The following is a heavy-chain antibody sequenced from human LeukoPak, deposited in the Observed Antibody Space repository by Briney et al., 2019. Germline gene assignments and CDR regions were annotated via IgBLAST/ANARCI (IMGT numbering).Heavy chain of an antibody. CDR2: INPNGGGT. D-gene: IGHD3-3*01. CDR3: ARVKGSLRFLEWLLGY. V-gene: IGHV1-2*02. J-gene: IGHJ4*02. CDR1: GYTFTGYY. Sequence: ASVKVSCKASGYTFTGYYMHWVRQAPGQGLEWMGWINPNGGGTNYAQKFQGRVTMTRDTSISTAYMELSRLRSDDTAVYYCARVKGSLRFLEWLLGYWGQGTLVTVSS.